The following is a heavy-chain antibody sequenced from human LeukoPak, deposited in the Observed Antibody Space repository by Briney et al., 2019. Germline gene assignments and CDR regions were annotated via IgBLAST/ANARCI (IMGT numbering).Heavy chain of an antibody. J-gene: IGHJ4*02. CDR2: IKQDGSEK. V-gene: IGHV3-7*01. Sequence: GGSLRLSCAAPGFTFSSYWMSWVREAPGRGLEWVANIKQDGSEKNYVDSVKGRFTISRDNAKNSLYLQMNSLRAEDTAVYYCARLKFNSRWGQGTLVTVSS. CDR1: GFTFSSYW. D-gene: IGHD5-18*01. CDR3: ARLKFNSR.